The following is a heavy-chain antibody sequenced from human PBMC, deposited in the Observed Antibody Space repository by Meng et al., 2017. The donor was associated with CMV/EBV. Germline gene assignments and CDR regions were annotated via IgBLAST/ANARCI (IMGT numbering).Heavy chain of an antibody. V-gene: IGHV3-9*01. Sequence: SLKISCAASGFTFDDYAMHWVRQAPGKGLEWVSGISWNSGSIGYADSVKGRFTISRDNAKNSLYLQMNSLRAEDTAVYYCAKDRCSSTSCYTDLPYWGQGTLVTVSS. CDR3: AKDRCSSTSCYTDLPY. J-gene: IGHJ4*02. CDR1: GFTFDDYA. D-gene: IGHD2-2*02. CDR2: ISWNSGSI.